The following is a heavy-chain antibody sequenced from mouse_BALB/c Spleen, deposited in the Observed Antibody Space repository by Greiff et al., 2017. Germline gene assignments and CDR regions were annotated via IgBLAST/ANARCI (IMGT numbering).Heavy chain of an antibody. CDR1: GFTFSSYT. V-gene: IGHV5-12-2*01. J-gene: IGHJ3*01. Sequence: EVKLVESGGGLVQPGGSLKLSCAASGFTFSSYTMSWVRQTPEKRLEWVAYISNGGGSTYYPDTVKGRFTISRDNAKNTLYLQMSSLKSEDTAMYYCARRYGNYDGAWFAYWGQGTLVTVSA. CDR2: ISNGGGST. D-gene: IGHD2-10*02. CDR3: ARRYGNYDGAWFAY.